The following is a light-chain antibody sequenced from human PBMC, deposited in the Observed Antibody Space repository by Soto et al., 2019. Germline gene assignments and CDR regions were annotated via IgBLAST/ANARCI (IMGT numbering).Light chain of an antibody. CDR2: GAS. V-gene: IGKV3-20*01. J-gene: IGKJ2*01. CDR3: QQYGTSPYT. Sequence: EIVLTQSPGTLSLSPGERATLSCRASQSVSSSYLAWYQQKPGQAPRLLIYGASSRATGIPDRFIGSGSGTDFTLTISRLEPEDSAVYYCQQYGTSPYTFGQGTKVEIK. CDR1: QSVSSSY.